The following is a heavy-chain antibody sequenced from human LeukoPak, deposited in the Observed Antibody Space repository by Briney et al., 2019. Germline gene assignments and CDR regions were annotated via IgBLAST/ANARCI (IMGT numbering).Heavy chain of an antibody. J-gene: IGHJ4*02. CDR2: IYYSGST. Sequence: SETLSLTCTVSGGSISSYYWSWIRQPPGKGLEWIGYIYYSGSTIYNPSLKSRVTISVDTSKNQFSLKLSSVTAADTAVYYCARSPYYDFWSGYSTLYYFDYWGQGTLVTVSS. D-gene: IGHD3-3*01. V-gene: IGHV4-59*01. CDR3: ARSPYYDFWSGYSTLYYFDY. CDR1: GGSISSYY.